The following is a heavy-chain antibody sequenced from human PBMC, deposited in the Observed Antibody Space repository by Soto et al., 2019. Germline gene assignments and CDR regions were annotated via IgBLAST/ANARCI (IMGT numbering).Heavy chain of an antibody. CDR3: AQRLPHHFDH. J-gene: IGHJ4*02. V-gene: IGHV3-23*01. Sequence: PGGSLRLSCAASGFTFSNYAMNWVRQAPGEGLEWVSAITGDGTRTFYTDSVKGRFTISRDNSKNTLFLQMNSLRADDSAVYYCAQRLPHHFDHWGQGTLVTVSS. CDR2: ITGDGTRT. CDR1: GFTFSNYA.